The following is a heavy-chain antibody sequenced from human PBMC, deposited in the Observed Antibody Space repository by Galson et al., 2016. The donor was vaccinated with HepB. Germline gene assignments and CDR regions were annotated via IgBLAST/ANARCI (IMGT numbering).Heavy chain of an antibody. V-gene: IGHV3-53*01. Sequence: SLRLSCAASGFSVSNNYMTWVRQAPGKGLEWVSLIYSGGSTYYADSVKSRFTISRDSSKNTLYLQMNSLRAEDKAVYYCARDRQCITTSCQGRWGPGTLVTVSS. D-gene: IGHD3-10*01. CDR2: IYSGGST. CDR3: ARDRQCITTSCQGR. CDR1: GFSVSNNY. J-gene: IGHJ4*02.